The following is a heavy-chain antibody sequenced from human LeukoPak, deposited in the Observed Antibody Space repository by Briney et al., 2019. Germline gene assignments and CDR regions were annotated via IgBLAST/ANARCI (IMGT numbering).Heavy chain of an antibody. CDR3: ARDQRVATHFWFDP. Sequence: GGSLRLSCAASGFTFSSYAMSWVRQAPGKGLEWVAVIWYDGSNKFYADSVKGRFIISRDNSKNTLYLQMNSLRAEDTAVYYCARDQRVATHFWFDPWGQGTLVTVSS. CDR2: IWYDGSNK. J-gene: IGHJ5*02. V-gene: IGHV3-33*08. D-gene: IGHD5-12*01. CDR1: GFTFSSYA.